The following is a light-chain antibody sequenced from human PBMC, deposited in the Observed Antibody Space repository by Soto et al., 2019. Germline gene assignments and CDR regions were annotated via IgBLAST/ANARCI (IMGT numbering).Light chain of an antibody. V-gene: IGKV1-9*01. J-gene: IGKJ4*01. CDR3: QKLNDYPLT. CDR2: DGS. CDR1: QGISTF. Sequence: DIQLTQSPSFLSASVGDRVTITCRASQGISTFLAWYQQKSGRAPKLLIYDGSTLQSGVPSRFSGSGSGTEFTLTISSLQPEDFATYYCQKLNDYPLTFGGGTKVEI.